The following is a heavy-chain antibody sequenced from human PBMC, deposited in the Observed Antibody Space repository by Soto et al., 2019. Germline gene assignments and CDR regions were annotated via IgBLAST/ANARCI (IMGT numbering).Heavy chain of an antibody. D-gene: IGHD2-15*01. CDR2: IYYSGRT. J-gene: IGHJ4*02. CDR3: ARGGCRHVDY. V-gene: IGHV4-59*08. Sequence: QVQLQESGPGLVKPSETLSLTCSVSGGSIGSYYWSWIRQPPGKGLEWIGYIYYSGRTNYNPSLMSRVTVPVXXSXNPLAXXLSSVXXADTAVYYWARGGCRHVDYMGQGTLVTASS. CDR1: GGSIGSYY.